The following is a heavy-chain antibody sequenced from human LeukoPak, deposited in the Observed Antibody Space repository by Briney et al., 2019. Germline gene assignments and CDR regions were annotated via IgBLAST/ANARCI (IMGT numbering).Heavy chain of an antibody. J-gene: IGHJ4*02. CDR2: INPEDGGI. Sequence: ASVKVSCKASGYSFIDYYINWVRQAPGQGPEWVGWINPEDGGIKYAQKFKGRVTMTRDTSITTFYIALSRLTSDDTAVYFCARDAEDRRIDYWGQGTLVTVSS. V-gene: IGHV1-2*02. D-gene: IGHD1-14*01. CDR1: GYSFIDYY. CDR3: ARDAEDRRIDY.